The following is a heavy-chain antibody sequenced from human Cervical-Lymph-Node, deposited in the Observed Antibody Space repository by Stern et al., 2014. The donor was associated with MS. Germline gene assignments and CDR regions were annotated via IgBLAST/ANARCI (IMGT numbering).Heavy chain of an antibody. CDR1: GLTFRKYG. J-gene: IGHJ5*02. Sequence: EMQLVESGGGLVQPGRSLRLSCTTSGLTFRKYGMNWFRQTPGKGLQWVGFIRREIYGGTTEYAAFVKDRFIISRDDSKNITYLQMNSLKNEDTAVYYCTVGVWNLWGQGTLVTVSS. D-gene: IGHD1-26*01. V-gene: IGHV3-49*03. CDR3: TVGVWNL. CDR2: IRREIYGGTT.